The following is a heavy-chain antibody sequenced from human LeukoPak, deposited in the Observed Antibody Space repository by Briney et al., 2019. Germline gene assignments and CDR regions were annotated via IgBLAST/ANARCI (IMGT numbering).Heavy chain of an antibody. Sequence: PSETLSLTCTVSGDSISSSSYYWGWIRQPPGKGLEWIGSIYYSGSTYYNPSLKSRVTISVDKSKNQFSLKLSSVTAADTAVYYCARFATAMAAQTFDYWGQGTLVTVSS. V-gene: IGHV4-39*07. CDR2: IYYSGST. D-gene: IGHD5-18*01. J-gene: IGHJ4*02. CDR1: GDSISSSSYY. CDR3: ARFATAMAAQTFDY.